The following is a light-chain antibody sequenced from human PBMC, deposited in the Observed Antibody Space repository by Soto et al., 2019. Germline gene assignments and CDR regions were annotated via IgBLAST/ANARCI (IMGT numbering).Light chain of an antibody. Sequence: DIPMTQSPSTLSASVGDRVTITCRASQSISEWLAWYQQKPGKAPKLLIYKASSLESGVPSRFSGSGSGTEFTLTISSLQPDDFATYYFQQYNSYTGTYTFGQGTKLEIK. CDR2: KAS. V-gene: IGKV1-5*03. J-gene: IGKJ2*01. CDR3: QQYNSYTGTYT. CDR1: QSISEW.